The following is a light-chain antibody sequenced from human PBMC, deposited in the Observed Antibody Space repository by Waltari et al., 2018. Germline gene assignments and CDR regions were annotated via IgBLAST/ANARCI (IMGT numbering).Light chain of an antibody. CDR2: EVN. CDR3: SSYAGINHYL. CDR1: SSDVGPYDP. Sequence: QSALTQPPSASGSPGQSVTIPCTGTSSDVGPYDPAPWYQPHPGQAPKLIIYEVNRRPSAVPDRFSGSKSGNTASLTVSGLQAEDEADYFCSSYAGINHYLFGHGTTVTVL. J-gene: IGLJ1*01. V-gene: IGLV2-8*01.